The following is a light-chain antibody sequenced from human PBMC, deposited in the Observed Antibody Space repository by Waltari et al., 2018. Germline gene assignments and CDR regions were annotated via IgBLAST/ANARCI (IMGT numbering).Light chain of an antibody. J-gene: IGKJ1*01. CDR2: AAS. Sequence: DIQMTQSPPSVSASVGDRVTITCRASQGIRSWLSWYQQKPGKAPKLLIYAASNLQSGVPSRFSGSDSGTEFTLTISSLQPEDFGTYYCQESYSSPTWTFGQGTKVEIK. V-gene: IGKV1-12*01. CDR3: QESYSSPTWT. CDR1: QGIRSW.